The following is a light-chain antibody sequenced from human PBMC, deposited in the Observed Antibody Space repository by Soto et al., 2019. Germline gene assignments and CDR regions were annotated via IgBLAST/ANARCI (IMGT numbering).Light chain of an antibody. CDR2: EVS. V-gene: IGLV2-14*01. J-gene: IGLJ1*01. CDR3: SSYTSSSIDYV. CDR1: SSDVGGYNY. Sequence: QSALTQPASVSGSPGQSITISCTGTSSDVGGYNYVSWYQQHPGKAPKLMIYEVSNRPSGVSNRFSGSKSGNTASLTISGIQAEDEADSYCSSYTSSSIDYVFGTGTKLTVL.